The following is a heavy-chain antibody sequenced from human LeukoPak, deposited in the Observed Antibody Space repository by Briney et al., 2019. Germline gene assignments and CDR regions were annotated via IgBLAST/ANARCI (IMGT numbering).Heavy chain of an antibody. J-gene: IGHJ4*02. V-gene: IGHV1-46*01. CDR1: GGTFSSYT. CDR3: ARDLVSTVTTRVY. Sequence: ASVKVSCKASGGTFSSYTISWVRQAPGQGLEWMGIINPSGGSTSYAQKFQGRVTMTRDTSTSTVYMELSSLRSEDTAVYYCARDLVSTVTTRVYWGQGTLVTVSS. D-gene: IGHD4-17*01. CDR2: INPSGGST.